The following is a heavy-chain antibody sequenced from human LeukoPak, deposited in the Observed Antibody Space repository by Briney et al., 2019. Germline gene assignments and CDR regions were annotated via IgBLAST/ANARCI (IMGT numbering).Heavy chain of an antibody. CDR2: IYYSGST. CDR1: GGSISSYY. V-gene: IGHV4-59*01. D-gene: IGHD2-15*01. Sequence: KTSETLSLTCTVSGGSISSYYWSWIRQPPGKGLEWIGYIYYSGSTNYNPSLKSRVTISVDTSKNQFSLKLSSVTAADTAVYYCARRDLGAAYYYMDVWGKGTTVTVSS. CDR3: ARRDLGAAYYYMDV. J-gene: IGHJ6*03.